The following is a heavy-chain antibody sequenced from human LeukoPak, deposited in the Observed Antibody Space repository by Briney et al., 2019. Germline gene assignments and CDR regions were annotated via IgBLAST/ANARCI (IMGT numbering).Heavy chain of an antibody. CDR2: ISSSGSTI. CDR3: ARAWRGGYCSSTSCYYYYGMDV. Sequence: GGSLRLSCAASGFTFSDYYMSWIRQAPGKGLEWVSYISSSGSTIYYADSVKGRFTISRDNAKNSLYLQMNSLRAEDTAVYYCARAWRGGYCSSTSCYYYYGMDVWGQGTTVTVSS. J-gene: IGHJ6*02. D-gene: IGHD2-2*01. V-gene: IGHV3-11*01. CDR1: GFTFSDYY.